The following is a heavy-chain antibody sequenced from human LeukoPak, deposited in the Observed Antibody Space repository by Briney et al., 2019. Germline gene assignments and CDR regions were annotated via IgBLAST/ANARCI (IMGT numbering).Heavy chain of an antibody. CDR1: GFTFSSYS. Sequence: GGSLRLSCAASGFTFSSYSMNWVRQAPGKGLGWVSSISSSSSYIYYADSVKGRFTISRDNAKNSLYLQMNSLRAEDTAVYYCARDQDSSGWQTHWGQGTLVNVSS. CDR3: ARDQDSSGWQTH. CDR2: ISSSSSYI. V-gene: IGHV3-21*01. D-gene: IGHD6-19*01. J-gene: IGHJ4*02.